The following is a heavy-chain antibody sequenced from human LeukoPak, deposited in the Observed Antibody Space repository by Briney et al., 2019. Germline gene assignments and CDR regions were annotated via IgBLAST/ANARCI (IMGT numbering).Heavy chain of an antibody. CDR2: IYYSGKT. CDR1: GYSISRGYY. CDR3: ARDRIAVSDPPNWFDP. Sequence: SETLSLTCTVSGYSISRGYYRGWIRQPPGKGLEWIGSIYYSGKTYYNPSLKSRVTISVDTSKNQFSLNLSSVTAADTAVYFCARDRIAVSDPPNWFDPWGQGTLVTVSS. V-gene: IGHV4-38-2*02. J-gene: IGHJ5*02. D-gene: IGHD6-19*01.